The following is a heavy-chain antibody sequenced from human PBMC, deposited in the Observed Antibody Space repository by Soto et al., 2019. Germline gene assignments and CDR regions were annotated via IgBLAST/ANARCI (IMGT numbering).Heavy chain of an antibody. J-gene: IGHJ4*02. CDR1: GFTFSSNA. D-gene: IGHD2-21*01. CDR3: AREARGEVYFDY. Sequence: QVQLVESGGGVVQPGRSLRLSCAASGFTFSSNAMHWVRQAPGKGLEWVAVISYDGSNKYYADSVKGRFTISRDNSKNTLYLQMNSLRAGDTAVYSCAREARGEVYFDYWGQGTLVTVSS. V-gene: IGHV3-30-3*01. CDR2: ISYDGSNK.